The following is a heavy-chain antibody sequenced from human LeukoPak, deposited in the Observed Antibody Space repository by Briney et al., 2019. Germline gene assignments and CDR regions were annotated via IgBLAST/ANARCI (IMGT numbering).Heavy chain of an antibody. CDR3: ARFPGYDYYYGMDV. J-gene: IGHJ6*02. D-gene: IGHD2-15*01. V-gene: IGHV3-48*01. CDR2: ISSSSSTI. Sequence: GGSLRLSCAASGFTFSSYSTNWVRQAPGKGLEWVSYISSSSSTIYYADSVKGRFTISRDNAKNSLYLQMNSLRAEDTAVYYCARFPGYDYYYGMDVWGQGTTVTVSS. CDR1: GFTFSSYS.